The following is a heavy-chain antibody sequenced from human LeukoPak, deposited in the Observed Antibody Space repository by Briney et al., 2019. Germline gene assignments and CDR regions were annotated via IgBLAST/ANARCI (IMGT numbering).Heavy chain of an antibody. D-gene: IGHD6-13*01. CDR3: AKVYSSSWSGPADY. J-gene: IGHJ4*02. CDR2: ISYDGSNK. V-gene: IGHV3-30*18. CDR1: GFTFSSYG. Sequence: TGRSLRLSCAASGFTFSSYGMHWVRQAPGKGLEWVAVISYDGSNKYYADSVKGRFTISRDNSKNTLYLQMNSLRAEDTALYYCAKVYSSSWSGPADYWGQGTLVTVSS.